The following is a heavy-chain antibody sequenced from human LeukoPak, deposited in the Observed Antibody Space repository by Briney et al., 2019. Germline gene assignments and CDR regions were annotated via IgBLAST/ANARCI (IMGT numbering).Heavy chain of an antibody. V-gene: IGHV3-21*01. J-gene: IGHJ6*03. CDR3: AREGRASYYYMDV. CDR1: GFTFSSYA. CDR2: ISSSSSYI. Sequence: GGSLRLSWAASGFTFSSYAMSWVRQAPGKWLEWVSSISSSSSYIYYADSVKGRFTISRDNAKNSLYLQMNSLRAEDTAVYYCAREGRASYYYMDVWGKGTTVTVSS.